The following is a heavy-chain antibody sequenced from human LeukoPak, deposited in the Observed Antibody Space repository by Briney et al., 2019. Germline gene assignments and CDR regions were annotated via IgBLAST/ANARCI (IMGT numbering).Heavy chain of an antibody. CDR2: IYYSGST. D-gene: IGHD3-22*01. J-gene: IGHJ4*02. CDR1: GGSISSGDYY. V-gene: IGHV4-30-4*08. Sequence: SQTLSLTCTVSGGSISSGDYYWSWIRQPPGKGLEWIGYIYYSGSTYYNPSLKSRVTISVDTSKNQFSLKLSSVTAADTAVYYCARVRTYYYDSSGPLLDYWGQGTLVTVSS. CDR3: ARVRTYYYDSSGPLLDY.